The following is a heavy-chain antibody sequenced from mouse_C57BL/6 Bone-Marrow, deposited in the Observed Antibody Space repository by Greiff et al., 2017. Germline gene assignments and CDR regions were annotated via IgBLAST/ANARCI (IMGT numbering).Heavy chain of an antibody. Sequence: QVQLKESGAELARPGASVKMSCKASGYTFTSYTMHWVKQRPGQGLEWIGYINPSSGYTKYNQKFKDKATLTADKSSSTAYMQLSSLTSEDSAVYYCARWSYQAMDYWGQGTSVTVSS. CDR1: GYTFTSYT. D-gene: IGHD1-1*01. CDR3: ARWSYQAMDY. V-gene: IGHV1-4*01. CDR2: INPSSGYT. J-gene: IGHJ4*01.